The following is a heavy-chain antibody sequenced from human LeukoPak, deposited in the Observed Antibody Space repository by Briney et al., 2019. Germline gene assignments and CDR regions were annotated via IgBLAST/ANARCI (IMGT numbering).Heavy chain of an antibody. CDR1: GYSSSIDYY. J-gene: IGHJ2*01. D-gene: IGHD6-13*01. CDR2: IHRSGST. V-gene: IGHV4-38-2*02. Sequence: SETLSLTCTVSGYSSSIDYYWGWIRQSPGKGLEWIGSIHRSGSTYYNPSLKSRVTISGDTSKSQFSLRLTSVTAADTAVYYCARGWQQLVLYFDLWGRGTLVTVSS. CDR3: ARGWQQLVLYFDL.